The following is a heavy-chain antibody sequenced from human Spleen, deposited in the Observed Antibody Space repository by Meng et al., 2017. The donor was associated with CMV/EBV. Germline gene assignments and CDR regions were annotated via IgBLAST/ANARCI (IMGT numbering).Heavy chain of an antibody. V-gene: IGHV5-51*01. CDR2: IDPGDSET. CDR1: GYTFTNYW. J-gene: IGHJ4*02. D-gene: IGHD3-10*01. CDR3: ARHGIPGIRGDY. Sequence: GESLKISCKGSGYTFTNYWIGWVRQMPGKGLEWMGIIDPGDSETRYSPSFQGQVTISVDKPITAAYLQWSSLKASDSAMYYCARHGIPGIRGDYWGQGTLVTVSS.